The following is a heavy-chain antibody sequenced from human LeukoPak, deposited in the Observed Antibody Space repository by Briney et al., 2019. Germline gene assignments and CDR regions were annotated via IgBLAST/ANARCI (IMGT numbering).Heavy chain of an antibody. CDR1: GFTFSSYS. J-gene: IGHJ3*02. CDR2: ISSSSSYI. CDR3: ARSYSGSYHDAFDI. Sequence: GGSLRLSCAASGFTFSSYSMNWVRQAPGKGLEWVSSISSSSSYIYYADSVKGRFTISRDNAKNSLYLQMNSLRAEDTAVYYCARSYSGSYHDAFDIWGQGTMVTVSS. V-gene: IGHV3-21*01. D-gene: IGHD1-26*01.